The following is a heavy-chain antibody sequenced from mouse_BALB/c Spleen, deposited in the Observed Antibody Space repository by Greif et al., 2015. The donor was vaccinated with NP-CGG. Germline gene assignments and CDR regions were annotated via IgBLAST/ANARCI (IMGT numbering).Heavy chain of an antibody. D-gene: IGHD1-1*01. Sequence: QVQLKESGAELARPGASVKMSCKASGYTLTSYTMHWVKQRPGQGLKWIGYINPSSGYINYNQKFKDKATLTADKSSSTAYMQLSSLTSEDSAVYYCAITTGYWGQGTTLTVSS. CDR1: GYTLTSYT. V-gene: IGHV1-4*01. CDR2: INPSSGYI. J-gene: IGHJ2*01. CDR3: AITTGY.